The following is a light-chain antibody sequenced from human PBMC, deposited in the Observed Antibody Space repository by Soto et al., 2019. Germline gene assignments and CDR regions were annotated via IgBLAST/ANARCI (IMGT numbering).Light chain of an antibody. Sequence: DIQMTQSPSTLSASVGDRVTITCRAGQSISNWLAWYQQKTGTAPKVLIYHASNLQSGVPSRFSGSGSGTEFTLTISSLQPDDFATYYCQQYNSYSFGQGTKVDIK. V-gene: IGKV1-5*01. CDR2: HAS. CDR3: QQYNSYS. J-gene: IGKJ1*01. CDR1: QSISNW.